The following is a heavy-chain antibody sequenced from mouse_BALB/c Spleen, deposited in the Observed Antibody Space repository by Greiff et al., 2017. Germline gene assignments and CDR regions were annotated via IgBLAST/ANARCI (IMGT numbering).Heavy chain of an antibody. CDR3: ARNSGTGAMDY. V-gene: IGHV1S137*01. CDR1: GYTFTDYA. D-gene: IGHD4-1*01. J-gene: IGHJ4*01. CDR2: ISTYYGDA. Sequence: VQVVESGAELVRPGVSVKISCKGSGYTFTDYAMHWVKQSHAKSLEWIGVISTYYGDASYNQKFKGKATMTVDKSSSTAYMELARLTSEDSAIYYCARNSGTGAMDYWGQGTSVTVSS.